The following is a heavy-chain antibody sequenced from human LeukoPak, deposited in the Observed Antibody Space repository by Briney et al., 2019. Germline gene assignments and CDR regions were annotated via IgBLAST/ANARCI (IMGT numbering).Heavy chain of an antibody. V-gene: IGHV3-33*01. CDR3: AREYYYDSSGFIDY. D-gene: IGHD3-22*01. CDR2: IWYDGSNK. Sequence: GGSLRLSCAASGFTFSSYGMHWVRQAPGKGLEWVAVIWYDGSNKYCADSVKGRFTISRDNSKNTLYLQMNSLRAEDTAVYYCAREYYYDSSGFIDYWGQGTLVTVSS. J-gene: IGHJ4*02. CDR1: GFTFSSYG.